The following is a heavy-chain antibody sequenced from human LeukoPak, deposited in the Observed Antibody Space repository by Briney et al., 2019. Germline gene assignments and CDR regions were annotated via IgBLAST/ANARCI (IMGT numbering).Heavy chain of an antibody. J-gene: IGHJ4*02. D-gene: IGHD1-26*01. CDR1: GFTVSSNY. CDR2: IYSGGST. Sequence: PGGSLRLSCAASGFTVSSNYMSWVRQAPGKGLEWVSVIYSGGSTYYADSVKGRFTMSRDNSKTTLYLQMNSLRVEDTAVYYCAKAKWEQYFDYWGQGTLVTVSS. CDR3: AKAKWEQYFDY. V-gene: IGHV3-53*01.